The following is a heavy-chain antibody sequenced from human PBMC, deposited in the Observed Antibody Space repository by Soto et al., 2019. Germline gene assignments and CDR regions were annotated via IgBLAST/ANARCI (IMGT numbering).Heavy chain of an antibody. CDR2: IIPIFGTA. V-gene: IGHV1-69*12. D-gene: IGHD5-18*01. CDR1: GGTFSSYA. Sequence: QVQLVQSGAEVKKPGSSVKVSCKASGGTFSSYAISWVRQAPGQGLEWMGGIIPIFGTANYAQKFQGRVTITADESTSTAYRELRSLRSEDTAVYYCAMISVVRYSYGPNFDYWGQGTLVTVSS. J-gene: IGHJ4*02. CDR3: AMISVVRYSYGPNFDY.